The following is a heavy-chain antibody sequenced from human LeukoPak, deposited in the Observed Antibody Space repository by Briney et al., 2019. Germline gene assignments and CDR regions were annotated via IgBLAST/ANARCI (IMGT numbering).Heavy chain of an antibody. Sequence: GGSLRLSCAASGFSLITYNMNWVRQAPGKGLEWVSSISSTSSHIYHADSVKGRFTISRDNAKNSLYLQMNSLRAEDTAVYYCARAPYDILTGYSPYYFESWGQGTLVTVSS. CDR2: ISSTSSHI. D-gene: IGHD3-9*01. J-gene: IGHJ4*02. V-gene: IGHV3-21*06. CDR1: GFSLITYN. CDR3: ARAPYDILTGYSPYYFES.